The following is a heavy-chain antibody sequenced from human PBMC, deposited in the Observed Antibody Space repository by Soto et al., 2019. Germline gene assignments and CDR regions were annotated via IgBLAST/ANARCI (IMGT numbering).Heavy chain of an antibody. CDR1: GFTFSSYA. CDR2: IGDSGST. CDR3: ARAGSYDFSSGSQLY. D-gene: IGHD3-3*01. J-gene: IGHJ1*01. Sequence: PGGSLRLSCAASGFTFSSYAMTWVRQAPGKGLEWVSSIGDSGSTYYADSVKGRFTISRDNSKNTLYLQMNSLRAEDTAVYYCARAGSYDFSSGSQLYWGQGTLVTVSS. V-gene: IGHV3-23*01.